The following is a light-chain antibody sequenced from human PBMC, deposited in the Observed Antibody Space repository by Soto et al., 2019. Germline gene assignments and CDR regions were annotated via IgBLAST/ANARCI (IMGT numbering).Light chain of an antibody. J-gene: IGKJ1*01. CDR2: MVS. CDR3: MQATHLPWT. V-gene: IGKV2-30*02. Sequence: DVVMTQSPLSLPVTLGQPASISCRSSQSLVHSDGNTYLNWFQQRPGQSPRRLIYMVSNRDSGVQDRFSGSGSGTDFTLKISRVEAEDVGVYYCMQATHLPWTFGQGTKVEIK. CDR1: QSLVHSDGNTY.